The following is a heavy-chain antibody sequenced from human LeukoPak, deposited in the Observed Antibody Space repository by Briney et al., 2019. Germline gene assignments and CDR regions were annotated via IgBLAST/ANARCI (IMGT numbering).Heavy chain of an antibody. D-gene: IGHD1-26*01. J-gene: IGHJ4*02. Sequence: SETLSLTCAVSGGSILTTNWWSWVRQPPGKGLEWIGEVHLSGASNYNPSLKSRVNMSIDKSKNQLSLELTSVTAADTAIYYCTRKSGAFSLFGFWGRGTLVTVSS. CDR1: GGSILTTNW. CDR3: TRKSGAFSLFGF. CDR2: VHLSGAS. V-gene: IGHV4-4*02.